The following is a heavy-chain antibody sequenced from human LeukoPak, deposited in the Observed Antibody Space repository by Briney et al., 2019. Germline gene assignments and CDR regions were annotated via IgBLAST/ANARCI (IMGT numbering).Heavy chain of an antibody. CDR2: IRHDGSNI. CDR3: VKGAIRTIITCYFVY. CDR1: GFTFSSYG. J-gene: IGHJ4*02. V-gene: IGHV3-30*02. D-gene: IGHD3-10*01. Sequence: RPGGSLRLSCIASGFTFSSYGMHWVRQVPGKGLEWLAFIRHDGSNINYADSVKGRFTISRDNSRNTVDLQMNSLRVEDTAVYYCVKGAIRTIITCYFVYWGQRTLVTVSS.